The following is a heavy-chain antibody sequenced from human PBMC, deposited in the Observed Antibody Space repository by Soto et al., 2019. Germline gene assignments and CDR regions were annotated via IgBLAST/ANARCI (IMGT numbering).Heavy chain of an antibody. CDR2: IHYSGNT. D-gene: IGHD2-2*01. J-gene: IGHJ6*02. V-gene: IGHV4-30-4*01. CDR3: ASSSLCGMDV. Sequence: SETLSRTCSVSGGSISSGYYYWRWIRQPPGKGLEWIGNIHYSGNTYYNPSLNSRLIISIDMSKYQFSLKVGSVTAADTAVYGCASSSLCGMDVWGQGTTVTVSS. CDR1: GGSISSGYYY.